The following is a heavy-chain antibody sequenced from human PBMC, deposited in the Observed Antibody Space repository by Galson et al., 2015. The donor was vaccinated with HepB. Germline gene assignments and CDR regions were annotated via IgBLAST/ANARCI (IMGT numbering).Heavy chain of an antibody. Sequence: SLRLSCAASGFTFSSYGMHWVRQAPGKGPEWVAVIWYDGSNKYYADSVKGRFTISRDNSKNTLYLQINSLRAEDTAVYYCARDLRREYYYYGMDVWGQGTTVTVSS. CDR3: ARDLRREYYYYGMDV. CDR2: IWYDGSNK. J-gene: IGHJ6*02. D-gene: IGHD3-10*01. V-gene: IGHV3-33*01. CDR1: GFTFSSYG.